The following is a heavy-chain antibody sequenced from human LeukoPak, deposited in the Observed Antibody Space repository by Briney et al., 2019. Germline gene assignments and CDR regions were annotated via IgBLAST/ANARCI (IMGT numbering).Heavy chain of an antibody. CDR2: IWYDGSNK. J-gene: IGHJ6*02. V-gene: IGHV3-33*01. D-gene: IGHD2-15*01. Sequence: GGSLRLSCAASGFTFSSYGMHWVRQAPGKGLEWVAVIWYDGSNKYYADSVKGRFTISRDNSKNTLCLQMNSLRAEDTAVYYCARDIVVVVANGMDVWGQGTTVTVSS. CDR1: GFTFSSYG. CDR3: ARDIVVVVANGMDV.